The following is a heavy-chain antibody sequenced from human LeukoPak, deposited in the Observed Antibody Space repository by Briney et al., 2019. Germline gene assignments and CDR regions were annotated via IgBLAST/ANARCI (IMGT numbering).Heavy chain of an antibody. V-gene: IGHV3-74*01. CDR3: AKIDSY. J-gene: IGHJ4*02. CDR2: INGDGSIT. CDR1: GFTFSRNW. Sequence: QPGGSPRLSCAASGFTFSRNWMHWVRRAPGKGLVWVSRINGDGSITNYADSVKGRFTISRDNAKNTLYLQMSSLRAEDTAVYYCAKIDSYWGQGTLVTVSS. D-gene: IGHD2-21*01.